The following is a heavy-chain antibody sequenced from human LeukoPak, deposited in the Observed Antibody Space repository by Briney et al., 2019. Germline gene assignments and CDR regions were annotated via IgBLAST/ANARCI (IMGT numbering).Heavy chain of an antibody. CDR1: GFTFSDYY. CDR2: ISSSGSTI. Sequence: AGGSLRLSCAASGFTFSDYYMSWIRQAPRKGLEWVSYISSSGSTIYYADSVKGRLTISRDNAKNSLYLQMNSLRAEDTAVYYCAVTDYYYYYMDVWGKGTTVTVSS. V-gene: IGHV3-11*04. J-gene: IGHJ6*03. CDR3: AVTDYYYYYMDV. D-gene: IGHD1-20*01.